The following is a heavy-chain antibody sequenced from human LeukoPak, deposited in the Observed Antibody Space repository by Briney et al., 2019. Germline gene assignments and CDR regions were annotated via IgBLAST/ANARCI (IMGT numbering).Heavy chain of an antibody. J-gene: IGHJ4*02. V-gene: IGHV3-48*03. CDR1: GFTFSSYE. D-gene: IGHD2-21*02. CDR2: ISSSGSTI. CDR3: ARDPIVVVTAGGYFDY. Sequence: GGSLRLSCAASGFTFSSYEMNWVRQAPGKGLEWVSYISSSGSTIYYADSVKGRFTISRDNAKNSLYLQMNSLRAEDTAVYYCARDPIVVVTAGGYFDYWGQGTLVTVSS.